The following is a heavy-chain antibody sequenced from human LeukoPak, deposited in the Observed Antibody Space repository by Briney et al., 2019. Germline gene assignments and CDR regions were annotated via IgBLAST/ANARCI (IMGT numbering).Heavy chain of an antibody. CDR1: GFSFNAYW. Sequence: GGSLRLSCTASGFSFNAYWMHWVRQAPGTGLEWVAIMSYDENTKYYADSVKGRFTVSRDNSKSTLYLQMDSLRPEDTAVYYCARDDQSVTMGRGQTSYYYYGMDVWGQGTTVTVSS. V-gene: IGHV3-30*03. J-gene: IGHJ6*02. D-gene: IGHD3-10*01. CDR2: MSYDENTK. CDR3: ARDDQSVTMGRGQTSYYYYGMDV.